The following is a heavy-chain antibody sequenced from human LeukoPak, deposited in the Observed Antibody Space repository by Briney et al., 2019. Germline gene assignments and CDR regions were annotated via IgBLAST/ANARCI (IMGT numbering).Heavy chain of an antibody. Sequence: AGGSLRISCAASGFTFSSYSMNWVRQAPGKGLEWVSSISSSSSYIYYADSVKGRFTISRDNAKNSLYLQMNSLRAEDTAVYYCARALGLYDSSGYFYFDYWGQGTLVTVSS. V-gene: IGHV3-21*01. CDR2: ISSSSSYI. J-gene: IGHJ4*02. D-gene: IGHD3-22*01. CDR3: ARALGLYDSSGYFYFDY. CDR1: GFTFSSYS.